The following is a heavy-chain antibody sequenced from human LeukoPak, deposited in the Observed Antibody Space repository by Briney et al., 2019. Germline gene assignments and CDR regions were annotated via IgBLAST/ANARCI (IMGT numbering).Heavy chain of an antibody. Sequence: GESLKISRKGSGYSFTSYWIGWVRQMPGKGLEWMGIIYPGDSDTRYSPSFQGQVIILADKSINTAYLQWSSLKASDTAMYYCARRGYYYDSSGYSLGSYHASDMWGQGTMVTVSS. CDR2: IYPGDSDT. CDR1: GYSFTSYW. V-gene: IGHV5-51*01. CDR3: ARRGYYYDSSGYSLGSYHASDM. J-gene: IGHJ3*02. D-gene: IGHD3-22*01.